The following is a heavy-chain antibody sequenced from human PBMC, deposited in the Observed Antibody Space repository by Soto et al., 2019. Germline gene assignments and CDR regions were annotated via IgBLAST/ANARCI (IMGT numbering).Heavy chain of an antibody. CDR2: IRSKAYGGTT. J-gene: IGHJ3*02. Sequence: PGGSLRLSCTASGFTFGDYAMSWFRQAPGKGLEWVGFIRSKAYGGTTEYAASVKGRFTISRDDSKSIAYPQMNSLKTEDTAVYYYTRAYCGGDYYSLYAFDIWGQGTMVTVSS. D-gene: IGHD2-21*02. V-gene: IGHV3-49*03. CDR1: GFTFGDYA. CDR3: TRAYCGGDYYSLYAFDI.